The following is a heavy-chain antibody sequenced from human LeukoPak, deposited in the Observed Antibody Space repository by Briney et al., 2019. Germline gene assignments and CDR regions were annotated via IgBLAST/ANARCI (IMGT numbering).Heavy chain of an antibody. CDR1: GGTFSSYA. V-gene: IGHV1-69*05. Sequence: SVKVSCKASGGTFSSYAISWVRQAPGQGLEWMGRIIPISGTANYAQKFQGRVTITTDESTSTAYMELSSLRSEDTAVYYCARSYYYDSSGYYPLGYWGQGTLVTVSS. CDR3: ARSYYYDSSGYYPLGY. D-gene: IGHD3-22*01. J-gene: IGHJ4*02. CDR2: IIPISGTA.